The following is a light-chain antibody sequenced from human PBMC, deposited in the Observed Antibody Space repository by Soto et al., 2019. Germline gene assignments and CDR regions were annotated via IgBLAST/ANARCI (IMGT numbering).Light chain of an antibody. J-gene: IGLJ1*01. Sequence: QSVLTQPASVSGSPGQWITISCTGTSSDVGGYNYVSWYQQHPGKAPKLMIYEVSNRPSGVSNRFSGSKSGNTASLTISGLQAEDEADYYCSSYSSTSSLGVFGTG. CDR3: SSYSSTSSLGV. V-gene: IGLV2-14*01. CDR2: EVS. CDR1: SSDVGGYNY.